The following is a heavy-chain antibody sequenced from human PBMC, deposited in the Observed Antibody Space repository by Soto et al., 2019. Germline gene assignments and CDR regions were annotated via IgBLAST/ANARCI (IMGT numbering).Heavy chain of an antibody. CDR3: ARKPMAWNWFDP. D-gene: IGHD3-10*01. CDR1: GFTFSAYW. J-gene: IGHJ5*02. CDR2: IKQDGSEK. Sequence: GGSLRLSCAASGFTFSAYWISWVRQAPGKGLERVANIKQDGSEKYYVDSVKGRFTISRDNAKNTLYLQMNSLRAEDTAVYYCARKPMAWNWFDPWGQGTLVTVSS. V-gene: IGHV3-7*01.